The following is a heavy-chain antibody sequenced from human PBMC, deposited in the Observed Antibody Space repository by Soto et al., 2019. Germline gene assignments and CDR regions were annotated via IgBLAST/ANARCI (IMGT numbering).Heavy chain of an antibody. CDR2: INHSGST. J-gene: IGHJ4*02. CDR1: GGSFSGYY. V-gene: IGHV4-34*01. D-gene: IGHD4-17*01. Sequence: SETLSLTCAVYGGSFSGYYWSWIRQPPGKGLEWIGEINHSGSTNYNPSLKSRVTISVDTSKNQFSLKLSSVAAADTAVYYCARGGWSAPPPTTVTTLGVKYYFDYWGQGTLVTVSS. CDR3: ARGGWSAPPPTTVTTLGVKYYFDY.